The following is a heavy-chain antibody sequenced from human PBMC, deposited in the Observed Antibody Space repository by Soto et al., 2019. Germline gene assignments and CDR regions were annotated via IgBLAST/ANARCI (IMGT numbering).Heavy chain of an antibody. CDR1: GFTFSSYA. CDR2: ISGSGGST. Sequence: EVQLLESGGGLVQPGGSLRLSCAASGFTFSSYAMSWVRQAPGKGLEWVSAISGSGGSTYYADSVKGRFTISRDNSKNTLYLQMNSLRAEDTAVYYCGKDEPGDIVVVPAATHPFDIWGQGTMVTVSS. D-gene: IGHD2-2*01. CDR3: GKDEPGDIVVVPAATHPFDI. J-gene: IGHJ3*02. V-gene: IGHV3-23*01.